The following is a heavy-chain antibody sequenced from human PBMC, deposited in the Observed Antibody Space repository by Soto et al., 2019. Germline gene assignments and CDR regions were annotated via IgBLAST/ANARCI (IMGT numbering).Heavy chain of an antibody. Sequence: GGSLRLSCAASGFTFTSYAMSWVRQAPGKGLEWVSVISGSGSSTYYADSVKGRFTISGDNSKNTLYLQMNSLRAEDTAVYYCARRSPSWAFDIWGQGTMVTVSS. V-gene: IGHV3-23*01. CDR3: ARRSPSWAFDI. CDR1: GFTFTSYA. CDR2: ISGSGSST. J-gene: IGHJ3*02. D-gene: IGHD2-15*01.